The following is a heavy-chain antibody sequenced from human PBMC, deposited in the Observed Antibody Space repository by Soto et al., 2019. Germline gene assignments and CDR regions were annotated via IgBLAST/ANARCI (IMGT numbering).Heavy chain of an antibody. CDR2: IWYDGSNK. CDR1: GFTFSSYG. J-gene: IGHJ4*02. D-gene: IGHD6-19*01. V-gene: IGHV3-33*01. Sequence: GGSLRLSCAASGFTFSSYGMHWVRQAPGKGLEWAAVIWYDGSNKYYADSVKGRFTISRDNSKNTLYLQMNSLRAEDTAVYYCARDQAIAVAGTDYWGQGTLVTVSS. CDR3: ARDQAIAVAGTDY.